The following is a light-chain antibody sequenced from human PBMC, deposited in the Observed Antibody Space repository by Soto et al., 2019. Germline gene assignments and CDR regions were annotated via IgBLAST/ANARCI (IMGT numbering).Light chain of an antibody. CDR2: DND. Sequence: QSVLTQPPSVSAAPGQKVTISCSGGSSNIGNNYVSWYQQLPGTAPKLLIYDNDKRPSGIPDRFSGSKSGTSATLGITGLQTGDEADYYCGTWDNSLGDGHVVLGGGTKVTVL. CDR1: SSNIGNNY. CDR3: GTWDNSLGDGHVV. J-gene: IGLJ2*01. V-gene: IGLV1-51*01.